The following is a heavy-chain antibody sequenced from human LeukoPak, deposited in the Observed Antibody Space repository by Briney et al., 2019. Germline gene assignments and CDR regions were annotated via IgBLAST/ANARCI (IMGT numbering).Heavy chain of an antibody. J-gene: IGHJ5*02. CDR1: GGSISGSY. Sequence: ASETLSLTCTVSGGSISGSYWNWIRQPPGKGLEWIGSIYHSGSTYYNPSLKSRVTTSVDTSKNQFSLKLSSVTAADTAVYYCPLSEQLGPFDPWGQGTLVTVSS. CDR3: PLSEQLGPFDP. D-gene: IGHD6-6*01. CDR2: IYHSGST. V-gene: IGHV4-59*04.